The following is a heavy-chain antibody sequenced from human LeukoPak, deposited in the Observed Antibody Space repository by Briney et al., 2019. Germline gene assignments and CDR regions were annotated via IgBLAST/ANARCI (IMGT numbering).Heavy chain of an antibody. CDR3: ARGGARYLDS. Sequence: GGSQRLSCEASGFTYNHYFMQWVRQAKGKGLEYLSVISYTVDKTYYAKSVKGRFVISRDNSKNTLYLQMSSLRAEDTAVYYCARGGARYLDSWGQGTLVTVSS. J-gene: IGHJ5*02. D-gene: IGHD3-9*01. CDR1: GFTYNHYF. CDR2: ISYTVDKT. V-gene: IGHV3-64*01.